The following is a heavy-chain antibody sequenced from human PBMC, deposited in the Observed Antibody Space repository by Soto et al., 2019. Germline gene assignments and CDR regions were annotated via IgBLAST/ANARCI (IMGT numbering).Heavy chain of an antibody. V-gene: IGHV1-2*04. CDR1: GYTFTGYY. CDR3: ASAPGLKDTAMVPWFDP. J-gene: IGHJ5*02. Sequence: ASVKVSCKASGYTFTGYYMHWVRQAPGQGLEWMGWINPNSGGTNYAQKFQGWVTMTRDTSISTAYMELSRLRSDDTAVYYCASAPGLKDTAMVPWFDPWGQGTLVTVSS. CDR2: INPNSGGT. D-gene: IGHD5-18*01.